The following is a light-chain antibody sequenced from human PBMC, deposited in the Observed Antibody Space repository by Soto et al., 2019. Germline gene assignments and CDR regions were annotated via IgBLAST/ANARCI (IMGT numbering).Light chain of an antibody. CDR3: QQYFNTPFT. V-gene: IGKV4-1*01. Sequence: DIVMTQSPDSLAVSLGERATINCKSSQSVLYSSNNKNHLTWFQQKPGQPPKLLIYWASTRESGVPDRFSGSGSGTDFTLTISSLQAEDVAVYYCQQYFNTPFTFGGGTKVEI. CDR1: QSVLYSSNNKNH. J-gene: IGKJ4*01. CDR2: WAS.